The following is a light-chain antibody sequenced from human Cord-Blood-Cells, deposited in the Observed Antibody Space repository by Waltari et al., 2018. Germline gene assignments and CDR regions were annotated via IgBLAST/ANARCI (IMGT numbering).Light chain of an antibody. CDR1: QGISSY. J-gene: IGKJ4*01. CDR3: QQYYSYPPT. CDR2: AAS. Sequence: AIRRTQSPSSLSASTGDRVTITFRASQGISSYLAWYQQKPGKAPKLLIYAASTLQSGVPSRFSGSGSGTDFTLTISCLQSEEFATYYCQQYYSYPPTFGGGTKVEIK. V-gene: IGKV1-8*01.